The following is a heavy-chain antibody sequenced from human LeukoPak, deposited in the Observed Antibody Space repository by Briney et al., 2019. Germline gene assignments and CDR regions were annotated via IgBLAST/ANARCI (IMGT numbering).Heavy chain of an antibody. D-gene: IGHD3-22*01. CDR3: ARRDSPFDL. Sequence: SETLSLTCTVSGGSISSYYWSWIRQPPGKGLEWIGYIYYSGSTNYNPSLKSRVTISVDTSKKQFSLTVRSVTAADTAVYYCARRDSPFDLWGRGTLVTVS. CDR2: IYYSGST. CDR1: GGSISSYY. V-gene: IGHV4-59*01. J-gene: IGHJ2*01.